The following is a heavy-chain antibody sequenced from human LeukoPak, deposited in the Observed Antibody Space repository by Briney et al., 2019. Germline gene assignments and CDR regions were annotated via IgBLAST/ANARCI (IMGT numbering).Heavy chain of an antibody. Sequence: SETLSLTCSVSGTSISTNYWSWIRQPPGKGLEWLGCIFCSGGTDYKPSLKSRITISVDTSKNQLSLRLSSVTAADTAVYYCARHVDYWGQGTLVTVSS. CDR3: ARHVDY. V-gene: IGHV4-59*08. CDR2: IFCSGGT. CDR1: GTSISTNY. J-gene: IGHJ4*02.